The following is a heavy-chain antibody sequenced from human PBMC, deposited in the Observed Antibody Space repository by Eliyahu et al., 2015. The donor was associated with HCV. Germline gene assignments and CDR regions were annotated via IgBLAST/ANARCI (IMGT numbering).Heavy chain of an antibody. V-gene: IGHV4-39*01. CDR1: GGSISSSTHY. CDR3: ATSGYYDVLTGSYWPMGL. CDR2: VYYSGST. J-gene: IGHJ4*02. Sequence: QLQLQESGPGLVKPSETLSLXCTVSGGSISSSTHYWGXIXXPPGKGXEWLGNVYYSGSTYYTPSLKSRVTISVDTPKNQFSLKLSSVTAADTAVYYCATSGYYDVLTGSYWPMGLWGQGTLVTVSS. D-gene: IGHD3-9*01.